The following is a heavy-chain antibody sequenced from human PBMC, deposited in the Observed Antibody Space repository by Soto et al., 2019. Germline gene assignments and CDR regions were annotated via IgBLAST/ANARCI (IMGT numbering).Heavy chain of an antibody. CDR2: ISGSGGST. CDR3: AKALISIAAAGTHRAFDI. CDR1: GFTFSSYA. J-gene: IGHJ3*02. Sequence: GGSLRLSCAASGFTFSSYAMSWVRQAPGKGLEWVSAISGSGGSTYYADSVKGRFTISRDNSKNTLYLQMNSLRAEDTAVYYCAKALISIAAAGTHRAFDIWGQGTMVTVSS. D-gene: IGHD6-13*01. V-gene: IGHV3-23*01.